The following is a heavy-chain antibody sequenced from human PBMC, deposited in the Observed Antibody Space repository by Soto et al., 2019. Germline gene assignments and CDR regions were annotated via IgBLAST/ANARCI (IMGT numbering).Heavy chain of an antibody. D-gene: IGHD4-17*01. Sequence: GESLKISCKGSGYNFATYWIGWVRQTPGKGLEWMAIIYPSDSDTRYSPSFQGQVTISADKSISTAYLQWSSLQASDTALYYCAGERATGDSYFEFWGQGTLVTVSS. J-gene: IGHJ4*02. CDR1: GYNFATYW. CDR3: AGERATGDSYFEF. V-gene: IGHV5-51*01. CDR2: IYPSDSDT.